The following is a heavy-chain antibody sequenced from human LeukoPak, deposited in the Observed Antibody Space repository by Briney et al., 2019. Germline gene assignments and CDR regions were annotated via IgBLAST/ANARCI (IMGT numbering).Heavy chain of an antibody. CDR3: ASGPRGSGNLYY. CDR1: GFTFSSYS. D-gene: IGHD6-25*01. J-gene: IGHJ4*02. V-gene: IGHV3-21*01. CDR2: ISSSSSYI. Sequence: PGGSLRLSCVASGFTFSSYSMNWVRQAPGKGLEWVSSISSSSSYIYYADSVKGRFTISRDNAKNSLYLQMNSLRAEDTAVYYCASGPRGSGNLYYWGQGTLVTVSS.